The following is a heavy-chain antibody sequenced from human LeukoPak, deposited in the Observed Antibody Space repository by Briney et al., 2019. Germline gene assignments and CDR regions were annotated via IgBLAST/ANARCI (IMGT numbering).Heavy chain of an antibody. V-gene: IGHV3-64D*08. CDR1: GFTLSTYT. Sequence: GGSLRLSCSASGFTLSTYTMHWIRQAPGRGLEYVSAIRSSGGTTYYADSVKGRFTISRDNSKNTLYLQISSLRADDTAVYYCVKKDFGSATFYFDSWGQGTLVTVSS. J-gene: IGHJ4*02. CDR3: VKKDFGSATFYFDS. D-gene: IGHD3-10*01. CDR2: IRSSGGTT.